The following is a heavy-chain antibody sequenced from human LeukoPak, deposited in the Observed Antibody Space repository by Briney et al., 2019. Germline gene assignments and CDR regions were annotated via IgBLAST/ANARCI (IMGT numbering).Heavy chain of an antibody. Sequence: PGGSLRLSCTASGFTFGDYAMSWFRQAPGKGLEWVGFIRSKAYGGTTEYAASVKGRFTISRDDSKSIAYLQMNSLKTEDTAVYYCTRGFEQWLSLIDYWGQGTLVTVSS. V-gene: IGHV3-49*03. CDR3: TRGFEQWLSLIDY. D-gene: IGHD6-19*01. CDR1: GFTFGDYA. CDR2: IRSKAYGGTT. J-gene: IGHJ4*02.